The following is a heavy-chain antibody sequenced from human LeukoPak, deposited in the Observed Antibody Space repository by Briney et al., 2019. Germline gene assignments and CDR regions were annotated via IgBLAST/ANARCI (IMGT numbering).Heavy chain of an antibody. J-gene: IGHJ3*02. D-gene: IGHD3-10*01. CDR1: GGSISSHY. CDR3: ARDMGYGSGSYWYAFDI. Sequence: SETLSLTCTVSGGSISSHYRSWIRQPPGKGLEWIGYIYYSGSTNYSPSLKSRVTISVDTSKNQFSLKLSSVTAADTAVYYYARDMGYGSGSYWYAFDIWGQGTMVTVSS. CDR2: IYYSGST. V-gene: IGHV4-59*11.